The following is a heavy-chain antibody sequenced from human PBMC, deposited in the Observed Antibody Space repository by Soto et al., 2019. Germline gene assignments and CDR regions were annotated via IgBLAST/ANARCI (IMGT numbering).Heavy chain of an antibody. CDR1: GGSISTAYYY. D-gene: IGHD3-9*01. V-gene: IGHV4-31*03. Sequence: QVQLQESGPGLVKPSQTLSLTCTVSGGSISTAYYYWSWIRQHPGKGLEWIGYIYYIGDTNYNPSLKSRVSMSVDTSNNQFSLRLNSVTAADTAVYYCASLTKDLDSWGPGTLVTVSS. J-gene: IGHJ4*02. CDR2: IYYIGDT. CDR3: ASLTKDLDS.